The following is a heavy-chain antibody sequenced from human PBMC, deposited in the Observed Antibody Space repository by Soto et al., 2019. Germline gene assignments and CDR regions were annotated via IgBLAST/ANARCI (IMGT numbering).Heavy chain of an antibody. CDR2: ISAYNGNT. Sequence: QVQVVQSGAEVKKPGASVKVSCKASGYTFTSNGIIWVRQAPGQGLEGMGWISAYNGNTNYAQKPQGRVTMTTDTPPSTASMELRSIIAADTAVYSCARDNGYRYGTGRVDDWGQETLGTVSA. CDR3: ARDNGYRYGTGRVDD. J-gene: IGHJ4*02. V-gene: IGHV1-18*01. CDR1: GYTFTSNG. D-gene: IGHD5-18*01.